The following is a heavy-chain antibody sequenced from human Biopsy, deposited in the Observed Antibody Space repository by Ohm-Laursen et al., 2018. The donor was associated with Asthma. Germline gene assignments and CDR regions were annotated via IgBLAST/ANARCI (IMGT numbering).Heavy chain of an antibody. CDR3: ARSYDTDSYPVLVLDY. CDR1: GGSFSNFA. V-gene: IGHV1-69*04. D-gene: IGHD3-22*01. Sequence: SVKVSCKASGGSFSNFAFSWVRQAPGHGLGWMGTILTKFDITSYAEKFQGRVTITADKSTSTTYMELSRLRSEDTAVYYCARSYDTDSYPVLVLDYWGQGTLVTGSS. J-gene: IGHJ4*02. CDR2: ILTKFDIT.